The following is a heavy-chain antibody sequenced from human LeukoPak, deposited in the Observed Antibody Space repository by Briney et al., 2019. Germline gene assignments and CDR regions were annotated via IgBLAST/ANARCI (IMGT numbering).Heavy chain of an antibody. V-gene: IGHV3-23*01. CDR1: GFTFSDYY. CDR2: ISGSGGST. D-gene: IGHD3-22*01. J-gene: IGHJ4*02. CDR3: AKDITYYYDSGIDY. Sequence: GGSLRLSCAASGFTFSDYYMSWIRQAPGKGLEWVSAISGSGGSTYYADSAKGRFTISRDNSKNTLYLQMNSLRAEDTAVYYCAKDITYYYDSGIDYWGQGTLVTVSS.